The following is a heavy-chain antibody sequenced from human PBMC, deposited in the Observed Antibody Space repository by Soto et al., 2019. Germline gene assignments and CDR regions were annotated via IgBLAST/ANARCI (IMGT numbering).Heavy chain of an antibody. D-gene: IGHD1-26*01. J-gene: IGHJ6*02. CDR2: IYYSGST. Sequence: SETLSLTCTVSGGSISSYYWSWIRQPPGKGLEWIGYIYYSGSTNYNPSLKSRVTISVDTSKNQFSLKLSSVTAAGTAVYYCARLGATYYYGMDVWGQGTTVTVSS. CDR3: ARLGATYYYGMDV. V-gene: IGHV4-59*01. CDR1: GGSISSYY.